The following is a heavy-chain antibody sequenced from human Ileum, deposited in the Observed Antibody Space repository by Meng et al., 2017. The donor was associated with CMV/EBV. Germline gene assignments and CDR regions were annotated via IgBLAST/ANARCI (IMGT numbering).Heavy chain of an antibody. CDR1: GYSISSGHYY. V-gene: IGHV4-30-4*01. CDR3: ARGHCSSTSCYGGDWFDP. D-gene: IGHD2-2*01. Sequence: QVQLQGSGPGLGKPSQHLPLTCTVSGYSISSGHYYWSWIRQTPGKGLEWIGSIYYSGSTYYNPSLKSRVTISVDTSKNQFSLKLSSVTAADTAVYYCARGHCSSTSCYGGDWFDPWGQGTLVTVSS. J-gene: IGHJ5*02. CDR2: IYYSGST.